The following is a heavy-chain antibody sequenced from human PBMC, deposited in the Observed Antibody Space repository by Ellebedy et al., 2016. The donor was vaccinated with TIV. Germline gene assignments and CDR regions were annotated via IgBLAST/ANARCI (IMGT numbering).Heavy chain of an antibody. Sequence: GESLKISCAASGFTFSSYWMSWVRQAPGKGLEWVANIKQDGSEKYYVDSVKGRFTISRDNAKNSLYLQMNSLGAEDTAVYYCASYRDATNYWGQGTLVTVSS. V-gene: IGHV3-7*01. J-gene: IGHJ4*02. CDR1: GFTFSSYW. D-gene: IGHD2-15*01. CDR3: ASYRDATNY. CDR2: IKQDGSEK.